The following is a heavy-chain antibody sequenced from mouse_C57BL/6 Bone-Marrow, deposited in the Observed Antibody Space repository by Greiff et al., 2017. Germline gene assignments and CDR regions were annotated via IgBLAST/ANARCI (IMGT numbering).Heavy chain of an antibody. CDR2: IDPSDSYT. V-gene: IGHV1-69*01. J-gene: IGHJ1*03. D-gene: IGHD2-4*01. CDR3: ARDYGPV. CDR1: GYTFTSYW. Sequence: VQLQQPGAELVMPGASVKLSCKASGYTFTSYWMHWVKQRPGQGLEWIGEIDPSDSYTNYNQKFKGKSTLTVDKSSSTAYMQLRSLTSEDSAVYYCARDYGPVWGTGTTVTVSS.